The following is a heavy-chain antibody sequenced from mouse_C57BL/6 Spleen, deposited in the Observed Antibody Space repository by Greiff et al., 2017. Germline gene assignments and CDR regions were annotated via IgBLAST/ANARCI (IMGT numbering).Heavy chain of an antibody. D-gene: IGHD2-3*01. CDR2: IRSKSNNYAT. CDR3: VRHLDAYYAFDY. Sequence: EADGGLVQPKGSLKLSCAASGFSFNTYAMNRVRQAPGKGLEWVARIRSKSNNYATYYADSVKDRFTISRDDSESMLYLQMNNLKTEDTAMYYCVRHLDAYYAFDYWGQGTTLTVSS. J-gene: IGHJ2*01. V-gene: IGHV10-1*01. CDR1: GFSFNTYA.